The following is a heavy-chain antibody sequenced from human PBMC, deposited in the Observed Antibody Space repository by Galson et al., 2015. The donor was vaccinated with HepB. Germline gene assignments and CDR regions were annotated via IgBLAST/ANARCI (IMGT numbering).Heavy chain of an antibody. CDR2: ISYDGSNK. V-gene: IGHV3-30*04. CDR3: ARDVNAAAGPYNWFDP. CDR1: GFTFSSYA. Sequence: SLRLSCAASGFTFSSYAMHWVRQAPGKGLEWVAVISYDGSNKYYADSVKGRFTISRDNSKNTLYLQMNSLRAEDTAVYYCARDVNAAAGPYNWFDPWGQGTLVTVSS. D-gene: IGHD6-13*01. J-gene: IGHJ5*02.